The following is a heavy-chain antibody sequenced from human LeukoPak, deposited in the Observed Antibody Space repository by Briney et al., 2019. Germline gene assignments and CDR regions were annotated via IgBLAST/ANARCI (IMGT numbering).Heavy chain of an antibody. CDR1: GFTFSSYG. J-gene: IGHJ4*02. CDR2: ISGSGGST. V-gene: IGHV3-23*01. D-gene: IGHD6-19*01. Sequence: GGSLRLSCAASGFTFSSYGMSWVRQAPGKGLEWVSAISGSGGSTYYADSVKGRFTISRDNSKNTLYLQMNSLRAEDTAVYYCGRVTASGWIDSWAQGTLVTVSS. CDR3: GRVTASGWIDS.